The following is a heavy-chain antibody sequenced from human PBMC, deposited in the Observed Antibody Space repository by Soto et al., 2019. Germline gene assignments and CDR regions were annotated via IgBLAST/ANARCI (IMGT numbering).Heavy chain of an antibody. CDR2: IIPIFGTA. CDR3: ARDLGTGTSPSNWFDP. D-gene: IGHD1-1*01. Sequence: QVQLVQSGAEVKKPGSSVKVSCKASGGTFSSYAISWVRQAPGQGLEWLGGIIPIFGTANYAQTFQGRVTITADESTSTAYMELSSLRSEDTAVYYCARDLGTGTSPSNWFDPWGQGTLVTVSS. V-gene: IGHV1-69*01. CDR1: GGTFSSYA. J-gene: IGHJ5*02.